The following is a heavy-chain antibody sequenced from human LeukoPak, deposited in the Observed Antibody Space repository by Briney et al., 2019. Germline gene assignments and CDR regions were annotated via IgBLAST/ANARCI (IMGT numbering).Heavy chain of an antibody. CDR2: IWYDGTDK. Sequence: GRSLRLTCAASGFTFSSYGMHWVRQGPGKGLEWVTFIWYDGTDKNYADSVKGRFTISRDNSKNTLYLQMNSLRAEDTAVYYCARSGSTYYYGMDVWGQGTTVTVSS. CDR1: GFTFSSYG. J-gene: IGHJ6*02. D-gene: IGHD3-10*01. V-gene: IGHV3-33*01. CDR3: ARSGSTYYYGMDV.